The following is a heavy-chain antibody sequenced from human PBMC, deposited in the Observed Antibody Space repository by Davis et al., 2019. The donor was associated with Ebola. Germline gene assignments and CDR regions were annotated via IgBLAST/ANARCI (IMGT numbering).Heavy chain of an antibody. J-gene: IGHJ6*02. CDR3: ARGAARYSGYDFTYYYYGMDV. Sequence: PSETLSLTCVVSGGSINNYYWNWIRQPAGKRLEWIGRIYASGSINYNPSLQSRVTMSIDTSKNQFSLKLSSVTAADTAVYYCARGAARYSGYDFTYYYYGMDVWGQGTTVTVSS. D-gene: IGHD5-12*01. V-gene: IGHV4-4*07. CDR1: GGSINNYY. CDR2: IYASGSI.